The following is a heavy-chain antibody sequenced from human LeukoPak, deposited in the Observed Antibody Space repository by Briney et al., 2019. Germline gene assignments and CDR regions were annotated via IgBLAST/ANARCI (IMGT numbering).Heavy chain of an antibody. J-gene: IGHJ4*02. CDR3: ARVYYGSGSYYNLDY. Sequence: ASVKVSCKASGGTFSSYAISWVRQAPGQGLEWMGRIIPILGIANYAQRFQGRVTITADKSTSTAYMELSSLRSEDTAVYYCARVYYGSGSYYNLDYWGQGTLVTVSS. CDR1: GGTFSSYA. V-gene: IGHV1-69*04. CDR2: IIPILGIA. D-gene: IGHD3-10*01.